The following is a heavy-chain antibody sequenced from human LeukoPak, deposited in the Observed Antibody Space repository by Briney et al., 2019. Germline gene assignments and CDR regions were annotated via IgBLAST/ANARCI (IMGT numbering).Heavy chain of an antibody. V-gene: IGHV1-8*01. CDR2: MNPNSGNT. Sequence: GASVKVSCKASGYTFTSYDINWVRQATGQGLEWMGWMNPNSGNTGYAQKFQGRVTMTRNTSISTAYMELSSLRSEDTAVYYCARERYYYYGMDVWGQGTTVTVSS. J-gene: IGHJ6*02. CDR3: ARERYYYYGMDV. CDR1: GYTFTSYD.